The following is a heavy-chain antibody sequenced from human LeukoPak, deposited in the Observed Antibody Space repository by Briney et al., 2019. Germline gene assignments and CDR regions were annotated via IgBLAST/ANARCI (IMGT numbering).Heavy chain of an antibody. CDR2: ISGSGGST. Sequence: SGGSPRLSCAASGFTFNNYAMAWVRQAPGKGLEWVSGISGSGGSTFYSVKGRFTISRDNSKNTLFLQMNRLRAEDTAIYYCAKAGEYCPDGSCYSENYYFDYWGQGTLVTVSS. D-gene: IGHD2-15*01. J-gene: IGHJ4*02. CDR1: GFTFNNYA. V-gene: IGHV3-23*01. CDR3: AKAGEYCPDGSCYSENYYFDY.